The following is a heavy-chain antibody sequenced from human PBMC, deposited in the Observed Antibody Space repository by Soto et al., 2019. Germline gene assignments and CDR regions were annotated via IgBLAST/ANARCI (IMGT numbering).Heavy chain of an antibody. D-gene: IGHD3-10*01. CDR2: INHSGSI. V-gene: IGHV4-34*01. CDR3: ARGGRYYDGSESYSNWFDP. CDR1: GGSFSAYY. J-gene: IGHJ5*02. Sequence: AQLHQWGAGLLKPSETLSLTCAVYGGSFSAYYWSWIRQSPGKGLEWIGEINHSGSITYNPSLTSRVTISVDTSKTHFSLNLTSVTAADTAVYYCARGGRYYDGSESYSNWFDPWGQGTLVTVSS.